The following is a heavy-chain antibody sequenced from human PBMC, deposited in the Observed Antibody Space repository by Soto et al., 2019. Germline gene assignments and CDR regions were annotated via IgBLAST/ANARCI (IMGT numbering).Heavy chain of an antibody. CDR1: GGSISSGGYY. V-gene: IGHV4-31*03. CDR3: AREVVVVPAAIYWFDP. Sequence: QVQLQESGPGLVKPSQTLSLTCTVSGGSISSGGYYWSWIRQHPGKGREWIGYSYYRGSTYYNPSLKSRVTISVDTSKNQFSLKLSSVTAADTAVYYCAREVVVVPAAIYWFDPWGHGTLVTVSS. D-gene: IGHD2-2*01. J-gene: IGHJ5*02. CDR2: SYYRGST.